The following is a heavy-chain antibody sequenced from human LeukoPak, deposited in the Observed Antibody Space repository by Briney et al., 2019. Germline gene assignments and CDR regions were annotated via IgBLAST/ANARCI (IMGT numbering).Heavy chain of an antibody. V-gene: IGHV1-69*13. Sequence: SVKVSCKASGGTFSSYAISWVRQAPGQGLEWMGGIIPIFGTANYAQKFQGRVTITADESTSTAYMELSSLRSEDTAVYYCATAIWECAGITMVRGVLQGCWFDPWGQGALVTVSS. CDR2: IIPIFGTA. CDR3: ATAIWECAGITMVRGVLQGCWFDP. CDR1: GGTFSSYA. D-gene: IGHD3-10*01. J-gene: IGHJ5*02.